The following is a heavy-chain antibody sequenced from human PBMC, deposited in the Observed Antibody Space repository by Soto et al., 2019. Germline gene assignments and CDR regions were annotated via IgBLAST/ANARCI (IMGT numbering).Heavy chain of an antibody. V-gene: IGHV3-9*01. D-gene: IGHD3-16*01. Sequence: PGGSLRLSCAASGFRFDDYAMHWVRQGPGKGLEWVSTVTWNSESIGYADSVKGRFTISRDNAKNSLYLQMNSLRTEDTGFYYCGKDIGAALNAYGDSRGHGTLVTVSS. CDR1: GFRFDDYA. CDR2: VTWNSESI. J-gene: IGHJ5*01. CDR3: GKDIGAALNAYGDS.